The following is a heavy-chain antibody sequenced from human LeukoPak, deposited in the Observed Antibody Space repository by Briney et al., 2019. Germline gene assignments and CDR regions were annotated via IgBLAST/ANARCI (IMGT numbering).Heavy chain of an antibody. CDR1: GFTFSNYA. CDR2: IIESGGGT. V-gene: IGHV3-23*01. Sequence: PGGSLRLSCAASGFTFSNYAMSWIRQAPGKGLEWVSGIIESGGGTHYADSVKGRFTISRDNSKNTLYLQMNSLRAEDTAVYYCARDSSPGIAAAGRKLDYWGQGTLVTVSS. J-gene: IGHJ4*02. CDR3: ARDSSPGIAAAGRKLDY. D-gene: IGHD6-13*01.